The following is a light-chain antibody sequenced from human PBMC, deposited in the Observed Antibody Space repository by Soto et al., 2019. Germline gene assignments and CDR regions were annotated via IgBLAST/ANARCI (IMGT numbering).Light chain of an antibody. CDR2: DAS. CDR3: QQFSSYPLT. CDR1: ESVTDY. Sequence: EIVLTQSPAALSLSPGERGTLSCRASESVTDYLAWYQQKPGQAPRLLIYDASSRATGIPDRFSGGGSGTDFTLTISRLEPEDFAVYYCQQFSSYPLTFGGGTKVDI. J-gene: IGKJ4*01. V-gene: IGKV3-20*01.